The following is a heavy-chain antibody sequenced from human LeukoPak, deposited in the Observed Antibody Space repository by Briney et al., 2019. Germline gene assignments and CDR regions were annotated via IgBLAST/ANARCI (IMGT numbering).Heavy chain of an antibody. CDR1: GFTFTNVW. CDR3: TTDLTAPY. D-gene: IGHD3-9*01. Sequence: PGGSLRLSCAAPGFTFTNVWMSWVRQAPGKGLEWVVRIKSTTDGGTIDYAAPVKGRFTISRDDSKKTLYLHMNSLKIEDTAVYYCTTDLTAPYWGQGTPVTVSS. V-gene: IGHV3-15*01. J-gene: IGHJ4*02. CDR2: IKSTTDGGTI.